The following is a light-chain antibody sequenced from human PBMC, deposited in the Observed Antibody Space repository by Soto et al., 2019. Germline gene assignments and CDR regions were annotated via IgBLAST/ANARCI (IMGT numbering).Light chain of an antibody. J-gene: IGKJ5*01. CDR3: QQYGTSPIT. Sequence: EIVLTQSPAALSVSPGERVTLSCRASQGIGSTLAWYQQIPGQTPRLLIYGASTRATGIPVRFSGSGSGTEFTLTITRLEPEDFAVYFCQQYGTSPITFGQGTRLEI. CDR1: QGIGST. V-gene: IGKV3-15*01. CDR2: GAS.